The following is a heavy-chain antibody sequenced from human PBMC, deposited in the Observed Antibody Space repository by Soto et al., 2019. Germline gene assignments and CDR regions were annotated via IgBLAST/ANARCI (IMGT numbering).Heavy chain of an antibody. V-gene: IGHV5-51*01. CDR3: ARLSRFGAYYYYYMDV. Sequence: GESLKISCKGSGYSFTSYWIGWVRQMPGKGLEWMGIIYPGDSDTRYSPSFQGQVTISADKSISTAYLQWSSLKASDTAMYYCARLSRFGAYYYYYMDVWGKGTTVTVSS. CDR2: IYPGDSDT. J-gene: IGHJ6*03. CDR1: GYSFTSYW. D-gene: IGHD3-10*01.